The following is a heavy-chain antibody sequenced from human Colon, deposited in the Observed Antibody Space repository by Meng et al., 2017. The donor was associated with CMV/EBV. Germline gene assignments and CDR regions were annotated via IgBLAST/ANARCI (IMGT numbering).Heavy chain of an antibody. Sequence: GESLTISCAASGSTFSSYWMHWVRQAPGKGLVWVSRINSDGCSTNYADSVKCRFTISRDNAKNTLYLQMNSLRAEDTSVYCCAPEGACSNTSCRARYFDYWGQGTLVTVSS. CDR1: GSTFSSYW. D-gene: IGHD2-2*01. CDR3: APEGACSNTSCRARYFDY. V-gene: IGHV3-74*01. J-gene: IGHJ4*02. CDR2: INSDGCST.